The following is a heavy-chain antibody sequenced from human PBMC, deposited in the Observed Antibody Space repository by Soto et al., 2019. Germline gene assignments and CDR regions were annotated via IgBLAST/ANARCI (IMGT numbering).Heavy chain of an antibody. CDR3: ARGVGSGSYYNQYNWFDP. V-gene: IGHV1-18*01. Sequence: ASVEVSCKASGYTFANYGSSWVRQAPGQGLEWMGWISAYNGNTKYAQKLQGRVTMTTDTSTSTAYMELRSLRSDDTAVYYCARGVGSGSYYNQYNWFDPWGQGTLVTVSS. CDR1: GYTFANYG. J-gene: IGHJ5*02. CDR2: ISAYNGNT. D-gene: IGHD3-10*01.